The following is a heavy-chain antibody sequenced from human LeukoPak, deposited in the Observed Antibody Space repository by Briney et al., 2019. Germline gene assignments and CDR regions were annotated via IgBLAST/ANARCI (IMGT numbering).Heavy chain of an antibody. J-gene: IGHJ5*02. CDR2: IYYSGST. Sequence: SETLSLTCTVSGGSISSGAYYWSWIRQHPGKGLEWIGYIYYSGSTYYNPSFKSRVTISVDTSKNQFSLRLGPVTAADTSVYYCARGFSSSVLSNCFDPWGQGTLVTVSS. D-gene: IGHD6-13*01. V-gene: IGHV4-31*03. CDR1: GGSISSGAYY. CDR3: ARGFSSSVLSNCFDP.